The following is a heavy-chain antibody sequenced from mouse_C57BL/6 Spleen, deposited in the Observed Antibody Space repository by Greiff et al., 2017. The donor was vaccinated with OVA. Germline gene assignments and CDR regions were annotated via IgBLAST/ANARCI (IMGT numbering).Heavy chain of an antibody. CDR1: GYAFTNYL. CDR3: ARWEDYDDAMDY. J-gene: IGHJ4*01. V-gene: IGHV1-54*01. D-gene: IGHD2-4*01. Sequence: LVESGAELVRPGTSVKVSCKASGYAFTNYLIEWVKQRPGQGLEWIGVINPGSGGTNYNEKFKGKATLTADKSSSTAYMQLSSLTSEDSAVYFCARWEDYDDAMDYWGQGTSVTVSS. CDR2: INPGSGGT.